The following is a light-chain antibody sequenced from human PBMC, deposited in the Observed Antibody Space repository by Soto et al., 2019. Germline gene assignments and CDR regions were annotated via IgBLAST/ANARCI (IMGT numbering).Light chain of an antibody. CDR1: QSVSNN. CDR2: DAS. J-gene: IGKJ1*01. CDR3: QQYNNWPTWT. V-gene: IGKV3-15*01. Sequence: ILMTQSPATLSVSPGERATLSCRASQSVSNNLAWYQQKPGQAPRLLIYDASTRATGIPARFSGSGSGTEFPLTISGLQSEDFAVYYCQQYNNWPTWTFGQGTKVEIK.